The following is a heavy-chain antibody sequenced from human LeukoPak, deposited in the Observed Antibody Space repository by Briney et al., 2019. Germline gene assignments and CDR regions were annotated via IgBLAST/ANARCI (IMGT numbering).Heavy chain of an antibody. Sequence: GGSLRLSCAASGFTFSSYWMIWVRQAPGKGLEWVARIKEDGSEKYYVDSVKGRFTISRDNVKNSLYLQMNSLRAEDTAVYYCARGGFQYGNYWGQGTLVTVSS. CDR2: IKEDGSEK. J-gene: IGHJ4*02. CDR3: ARGGFQYGNY. D-gene: IGHD2-15*01. CDR1: GFTFSSYW. V-gene: IGHV3-7*03.